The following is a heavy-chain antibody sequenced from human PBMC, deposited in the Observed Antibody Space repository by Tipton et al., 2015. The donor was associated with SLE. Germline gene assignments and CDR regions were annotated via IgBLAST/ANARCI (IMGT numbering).Heavy chain of an antibody. D-gene: IGHD5-12*01. Sequence: SLRLSCVASGFTFSSHWMHWVRQAPGKGLEWVAIIWFDGSIKYYADSVKGRFTISRDNSENTLYLQMDSLTVGDTAVYYCAKDTGYTRDWYFDLWGRGTLVTVSS. CDR2: IWFDGSIK. CDR1: GFTFSSHW. V-gene: IGHV3-33*06. J-gene: IGHJ2*01. CDR3: AKDTGYTRDWYFDL.